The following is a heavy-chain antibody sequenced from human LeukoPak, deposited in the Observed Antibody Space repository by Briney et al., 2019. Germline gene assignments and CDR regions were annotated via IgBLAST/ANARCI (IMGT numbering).Heavy chain of an antibody. D-gene: IGHD2-2*01. Sequence: SQTLSLTCAISGDSVSSNSVTWNWIRQSPSRGLEWLGRTYYRSTWYNDYAVSVRGRITVNPDTSKSQFSLHLNSVAPEDTAVYYCARRLTQYDCFDPWGQGILVTVSS. J-gene: IGHJ5*02. CDR1: GDSVSSNSVT. CDR3: ARRLTQYDCFDP. V-gene: IGHV6-1*01. CDR2: TYYRSTWYN.